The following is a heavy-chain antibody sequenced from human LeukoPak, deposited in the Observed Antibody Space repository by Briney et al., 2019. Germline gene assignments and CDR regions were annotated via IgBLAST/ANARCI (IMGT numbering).Heavy chain of an antibody. CDR3: ARHSKYCSGDSCYSGYLNY. D-gene: IGHD2-15*01. CDR1: GGSISSSSYY. J-gene: IGHJ4*02. V-gene: IGHV4-39*01. CDR2: IFYSGSI. Sequence: SETLSLTCTVSGGSISSSSYYWGWIRQPPGEGLEWIGSIFYSGSIYYNPSLKSRVSISVATSKNQFSLKLSSVTAADTAVYYCARHSKYCSGDSCYSGYLNYWGQGTLVTVSS.